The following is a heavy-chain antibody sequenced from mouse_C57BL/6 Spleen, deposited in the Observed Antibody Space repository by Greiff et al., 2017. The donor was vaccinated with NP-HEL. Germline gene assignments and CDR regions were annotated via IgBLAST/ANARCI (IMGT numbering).Heavy chain of an antibody. CDR2: ISSGSSTI. D-gene: IGHD1-1*01. Sequence: EVKLVESGGGLVKPGGSLKLSCAASGFTFSDYGMHWVRQAPEKGLEWVAYISSGSSTIYYADTVKGRFTISRDNAKNTLFLQMTSLRSEDTAMEYCANYYGSSPQAMDYWGQGTSVTVSS. CDR1: GFTFSDYG. CDR3: ANYYGSSPQAMDY. V-gene: IGHV5-17*01. J-gene: IGHJ4*01.